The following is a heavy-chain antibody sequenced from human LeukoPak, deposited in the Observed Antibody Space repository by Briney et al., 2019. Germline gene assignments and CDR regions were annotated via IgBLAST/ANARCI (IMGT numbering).Heavy chain of an antibody. Sequence: PGGSLRLSCAASGFTFDDYGMSWVRQAPGKGLEWVSGINWNGGSTGYADSVKGRFTISRDNAKNSLYLQMNSLRAEDTALYYCARDRGYCTNGVCYTFFDYWGQGTLVTVSS. D-gene: IGHD2-8*01. CDR1: GFTFDDYG. CDR2: INWNGGST. V-gene: IGHV3-20*04. CDR3: ARDRGYCTNGVCYTFFDY. J-gene: IGHJ4*02.